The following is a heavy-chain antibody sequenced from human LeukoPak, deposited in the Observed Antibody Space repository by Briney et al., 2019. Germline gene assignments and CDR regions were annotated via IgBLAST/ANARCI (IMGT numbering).Heavy chain of an antibody. J-gene: IGHJ6*02. Sequence: ASVKVSCKASGYTFTGYYMHWVRQVPGQGLEWMGWISPNSGGTDYAQKFQGRVTMTRDTSISTAYMELSWLTSDDTAVYYCARVAYYDFVYYGMDVWGQRTTVTVSS. V-gene: IGHV1-2*02. D-gene: IGHD3-3*01. CDR1: GYTFTGYY. CDR2: ISPNSGGT. CDR3: ARVAYYDFVYYGMDV.